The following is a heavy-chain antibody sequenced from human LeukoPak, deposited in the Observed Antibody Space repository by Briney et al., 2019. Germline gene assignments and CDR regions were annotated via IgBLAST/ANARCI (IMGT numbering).Heavy chain of an antibody. V-gene: IGHV4-4*07. Sequence: SETLSLTCTVSGGSISSYYWSWIRQPAGKGLEWIGRIYTSGSTNYNPSLKSRVTISVDKSKNQFSLKLSSVTAADTAVYYCARDLVPDWYFDLWGRGTLVTVSS. D-gene: IGHD3-16*01. CDR1: GGSISSYY. J-gene: IGHJ2*01. CDR3: ARDLVPDWYFDL. CDR2: IYTSGST.